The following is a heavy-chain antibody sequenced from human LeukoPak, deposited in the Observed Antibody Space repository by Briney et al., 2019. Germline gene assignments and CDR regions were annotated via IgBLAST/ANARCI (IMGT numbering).Heavy chain of an antibody. Sequence: PSETLSLTCAVYGGSFSGYYWSWLRQPPGKGLEWIGEINHSGSTNYNPSLKSRVTISVDTSKNQFSLKLSSVTAADTAVYYCARGGDYDFWSGLNYYYYYMDVWGKGTTVTVSS. CDR1: GGSFSGYY. D-gene: IGHD3-3*01. CDR2: INHSGST. J-gene: IGHJ6*03. CDR3: ARGGDYDFWSGLNYYYYYMDV. V-gene: IGHV4-34*01.